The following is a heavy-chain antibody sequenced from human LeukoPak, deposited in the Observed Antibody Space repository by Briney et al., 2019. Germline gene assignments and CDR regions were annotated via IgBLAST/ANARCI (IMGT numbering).Heavy chain of an antibody. CDR2: TYHSGST. V-gene: IGHV4-30-2*01. CDR3: ARGIYYDSSGYYRAPFHYFDY. CDR1: GGSISSGGYS. Sequence: SETLSLTCAVSGGSISSGGYSWSWIRQPPGTGLEWIGYTYHSGSTYYNPSLKSRVTISVDRSKNQFSLKLSSVTAADTAVYYCARGIYYDSSGYYRAPFHYFDYWGQGTLVTVSS. D-gene: IGHD3-22*01. J-gene: IGHJ4*02.